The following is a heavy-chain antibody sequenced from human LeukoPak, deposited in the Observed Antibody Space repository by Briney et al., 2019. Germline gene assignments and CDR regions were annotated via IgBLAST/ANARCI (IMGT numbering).Heavy chain of an antibody. CDR1: GDIVSSNSAA. CDR3: ARAGGGGRSFDI. D-gene: IGHD6-19*01. J-gene: IGHJ3*02. CDR2: TYYRSKWYN. V-gene: IGHV6-1*01. Sequence: SQTLSPTCVISGDIVSSNSAAWNWIRQSPSRGLGGLGRTYYRSKWYNDYAVSVKSRITINPDTSKNQFSLQLNSVTPEDTAVYYCARAGGGGRSFDIWGQGTMVTVSS.